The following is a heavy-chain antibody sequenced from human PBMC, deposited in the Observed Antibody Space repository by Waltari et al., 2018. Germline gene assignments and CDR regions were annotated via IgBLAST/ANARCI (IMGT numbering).Heavy chain of an antibody. CDR3: ARDPQGSSSWYSVGWYFDL. Sequence: QVQLVQSGAEVKKPGASVKVSCKVSGYTLTELSMHWVRQAPGKGLEWMGGFDPEDGETIYAQKFQGRVTMTEDTSTDTAYMELSSLRAEDTAVYYCARDPQGSSSWYSVGWYFDLWGRGTLVTVSS. J-gene: IGHJ2*01. V-gene: IGHV1-24*01. CDR2: FDPEDGET. CDR1: GYTLTELS. D-gene: IGHD6-13*01.